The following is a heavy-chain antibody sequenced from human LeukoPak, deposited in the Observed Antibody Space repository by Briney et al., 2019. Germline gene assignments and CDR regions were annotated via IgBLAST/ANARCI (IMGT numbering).Heavy chain of an antibody. V-gene: IGHV4-38-2*01. CDR1: GYSIRSGHY. CDR2: INHSGST. J-gene: IGHJ4*02. D-gene: IGHD2-2*01. CDR3: ARVKPGYQLWRIGGPFDY. Sequence: SETLSLTCAVSGYSIRSGHYWGWIRQSPGKGLEWIGEINHSGSTNYNPSLKSRVTISVDTSKNQFSLKLSSVTAADTAVYYCARVKPGYQLWRIGGPFDYWGQGTLVTVSS.